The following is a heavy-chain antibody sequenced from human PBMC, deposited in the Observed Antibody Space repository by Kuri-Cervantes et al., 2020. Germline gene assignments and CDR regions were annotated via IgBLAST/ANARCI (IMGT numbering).Heavy chain of an antibody. J-gene: IGHJ5*02. CDR2: ISHSGTS. CDR1: GGSFSGYY. CDR3: ARRSYYDTSGYDTWFDP. D-gene: IGHD3-22*01. V-gene: IGHV4-34*09. Sequence: SETLSLTCAVYGGSFSGYYWSWVRQHPGKGLEWIGDISHSGTSYYNPSLESRLALSLDTSKNNFSLKLTPVTAADTAVYYCARRSYYDTSGYDTWFDPWGRGILVTVSS.